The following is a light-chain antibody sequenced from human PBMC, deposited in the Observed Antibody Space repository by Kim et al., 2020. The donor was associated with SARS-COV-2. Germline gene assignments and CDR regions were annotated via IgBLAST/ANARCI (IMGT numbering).Light chain of an antibody. J-gene: IGKJ5*01. Sequence: SPGERAAPSCKSSQNVGTNVAWYLQKRGQRPRLLIYDASTRASGISDRFFGSGSGTDFALIIGRLQSEDFALYYCQQYHSWPPITFGQGTRLEIK. CDR3: QQYHSWPPIT. V-gene: IGKV3-15*01. CDR1: QNVGTN. CDR2: DAS.